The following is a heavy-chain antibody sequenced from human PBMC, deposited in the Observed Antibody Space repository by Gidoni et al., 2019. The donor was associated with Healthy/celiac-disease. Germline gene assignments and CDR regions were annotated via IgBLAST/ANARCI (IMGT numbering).Heavy chain of an antibody. V-gene: IGHV3-33*08. CDR3: ARVEGPAHCSGGSCYFYGAFDI. CDR1: GFTFSSYG. Sequence: QVQLVESGGGVVQPGRSLSLSCAASGFTFSSYGLHWVRQAPGKGLEWVAVRWYDGSNKYYADSVKGRFTISRDNSKNTLYLQMNSLRAEDTAVYYCARVEGPAHCSGGSCYFYGAFDIWGQGTMVTVSS. CDR2: RWYDGSNK. J-gene: IGHJ3*02. D-gene: IGHD2-15*01.